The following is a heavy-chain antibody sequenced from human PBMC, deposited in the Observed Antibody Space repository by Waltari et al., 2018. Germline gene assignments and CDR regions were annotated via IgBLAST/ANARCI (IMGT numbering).Heavy chain of an antibody. CDR2: IYYSGST. V-gene: IGHV4-59*01. J-gene: IGHJ6*03. CDR1: GGSISSYY. CDR3: ARFSYYYYMDV. Sequence: QVQLQESGPGLVKPSETLSLTCTVSGGSISSYYWSWIRQPPGKGLEWIGYIYYSGSTTYNPSLKSRVTISVDTSKNQFSLKLSSVTAADTAVYYCARFSYYYYMDVWGKGTTVTVSS.